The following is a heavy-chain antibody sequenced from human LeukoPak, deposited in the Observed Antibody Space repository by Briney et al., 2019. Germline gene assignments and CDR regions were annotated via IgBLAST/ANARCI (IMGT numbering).Heavy chain of an antibody. CDR2: ISSFSGTI. J-gene: IGHJ4*02. CDR3: AKRSGINYGYFDS. Sequence: GGSLRLSCVASGITFSSYSMNWVRQAPGKGLEWVSYISSFSGTINYADSVKGRFTISRDNAKNSLYPQMNSLRAEDTAVYYCAKRSGINYGYFDSWGQGTLVTVSS. V-gene: IGHV3-48*01. D-gene: IGHD1-26*01. CDR1: GITFSSYS.